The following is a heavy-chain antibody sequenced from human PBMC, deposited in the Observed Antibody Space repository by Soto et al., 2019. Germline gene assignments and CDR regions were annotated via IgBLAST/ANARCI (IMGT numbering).Heavy chain of an antibody. Sequence: EVQLVETGGGLVQPGGSLRLSCSASGFTFSSYAMHWVRQAPGKGLEYVSAISSNGGSTYYADSVKGRFTISRDNSKNTLYLQMSSLRAEDTAVYYCVKGTLRFLEWYDAFDIWGQGTMVTVSS. V-gene: IGHV3-64D*06. D-gene: IGHD3-3*01. CDR3: VKGTLRFLEWYDAFDI. J-gene: IGHJ3*02. CDR2: ISSNGGST. CDR1: GFTFSSYA.